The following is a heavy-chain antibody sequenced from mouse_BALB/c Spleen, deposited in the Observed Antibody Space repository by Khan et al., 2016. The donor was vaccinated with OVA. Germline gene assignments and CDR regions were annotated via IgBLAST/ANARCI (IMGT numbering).Heavy chain of an antibody. D-gene: IGHD2-14*01. V-gene: IGHV1-4*01. CDR1: GYTFTSYT. CDR3: VRDGAYHRNDGWFAY. Sequence: VELVESGAELARPGASVKMSCKASGYTFTSYTIHWIKKRPGQGLEWIGYINPSNGYTNYNQKFKDKATLTTDKSSNTAYLQLSSLTSDDDAVYNCVRDGAYHRNDGWFAYWGQGTLVTVSA. J-gene: IGHJ3*01. CDR2: INPSNGYT.